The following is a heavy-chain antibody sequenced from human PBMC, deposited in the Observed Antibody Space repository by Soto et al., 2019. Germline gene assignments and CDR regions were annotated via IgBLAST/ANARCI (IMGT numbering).Heavy chain of an antibody. V-gene: IGHV5-51*01. CDR2: IYPGDSDT. CDR3: ARLRRITIFGVVIPKGWFDP. Sequence: GESLKISCKGSGYSFTSYWICWVRQMPGKGLEWMGIIYPGDSDTRYSPSFQGQVTISADKSISTAYLQWSSLKASDTAMYYCARLRRITIFGVVIPKGWFDPWGQGTLVTVSS. J-gene: IGHJ5*02. CDR1: GYSFTSYW. D-gene: IGHD3-3*01.